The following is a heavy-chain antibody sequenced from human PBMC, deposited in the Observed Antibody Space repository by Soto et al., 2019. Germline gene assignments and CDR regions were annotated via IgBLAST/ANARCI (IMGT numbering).Heavy chain of an antibody. J-gene: IGHJ4*02. CDR2: IYYSGST. CDR1: GGSISSGDYY. D-gene: IGHD4-17*01. Sequence: SETLSLTCTVSGGSISSGDYYWSWIRQPPGKGLEWIGYIYYSGSTYYNPSLKSRVTISVDTSKNQFSLKLSSVTAADTAVYYCASPRAGDYPPGYDYWGQGTLVTAPQ. V-gene: IGHV4-30-4*01. CDR3: ASPRAGDYPPGYDY.